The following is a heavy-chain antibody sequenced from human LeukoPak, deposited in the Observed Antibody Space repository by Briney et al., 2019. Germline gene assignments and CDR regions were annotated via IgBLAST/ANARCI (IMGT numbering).Heavy chain of an antibody. CDR2: INPSGGST. CDR3: AREPLEHYYDSSGYYTESR. D-gene: IGHD3-22*01. J-gene: IGHJ4*02. V-gene: IGHV1-46*01. Sequence: ASVKVSCKASGYTFTSYYMHWVRQAPGQGLEWMGIINPSGGSTSYAQKFQGRVTITADESTSTAYMELSSLRSEDTAVYYCAREPLEHYYDSSGYYTESRWGQGTLVTVSS. CDR1: GYTFTSYY.